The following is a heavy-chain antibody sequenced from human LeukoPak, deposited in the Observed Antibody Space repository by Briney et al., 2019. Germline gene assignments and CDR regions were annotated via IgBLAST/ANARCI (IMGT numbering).Heavy chain of an antibody. CDR2: IFYSAT. V-gene: IGHV4-39*01. Sequence: SETLSLTCTVSGGYISGISNYWAWIRQPPGKGLEWIGSIFYSATYYNPSLKSRVSMSVDTAKKQISLKLRSVTAGDTAVYFCARLLEDNTGWNWFDPWGQGTLVTVSS. CDR3: ARLLEDNTGWNWFDP. CDR1: GGYISGISNY. J-gene: IGHJ5*02. D-gene: IGHD3-22*01.